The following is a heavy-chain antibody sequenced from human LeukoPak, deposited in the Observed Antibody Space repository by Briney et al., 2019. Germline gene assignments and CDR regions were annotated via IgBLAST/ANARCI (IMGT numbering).Heavy chain of an antibody. D-gene: IGHD6-13*01. Sequence: SVKVSCKASGGTFSSYAISWVRQAPGQGLEWMGRIIPIFGTANYAQKFQGRVTITTDESTSTAYMELSSLRSEDTAVYYCASQLLAAHWFDPWGQGTLVTASS. V-gene: IGHV1-69*05. CDR1: GGTFSSYA. CDR2: IIPIFGTA. J-gene: IGHJ5*02. CDR3: ASQLLAAHWFDP.